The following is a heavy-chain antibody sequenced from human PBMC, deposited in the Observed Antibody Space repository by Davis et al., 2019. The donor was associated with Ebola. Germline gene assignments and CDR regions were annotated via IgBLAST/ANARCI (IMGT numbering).Heavy chain of an antibody. D-gene: IGHD5-12*01. CDR3: ISGSQD. V-gene: IGHV3-15*01. J-gene: IGHJ4*02. Sequence: PGGSLRLSCPASGFTFNNAWMSWVRQAPGKGLEWVGRIRSKADGGTADYAAPVKGRFTISRDDSKKTLYLQMNSLQPEDTAMYYCISGSQDWGQGTLVTVSS. CDR1: GFTFNNAW. CDR2: IRSKADGGTA.